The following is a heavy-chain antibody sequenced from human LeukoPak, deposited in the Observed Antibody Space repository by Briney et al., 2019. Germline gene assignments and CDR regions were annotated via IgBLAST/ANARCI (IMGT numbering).Heavy chain of an antibody. V-gene: IGHV3-30*02. D-gene: IGHD6-19*01. Sequence: PGGSLRLSCAAPGFTFSSYGMHWVRQAPGKGLEWVSFIRYDGSNKYYADSVKGRFTISRDNSKNTLYLQMNSLRAEDTAVYYCAKFSSGWYYFDYWGQGTLVTVSS. J-gene: IGHJ4*02. CDR1: GFTFSSYG. CDR3: AKFSSGWYYFDY. CDR2: IRYDGSNK.